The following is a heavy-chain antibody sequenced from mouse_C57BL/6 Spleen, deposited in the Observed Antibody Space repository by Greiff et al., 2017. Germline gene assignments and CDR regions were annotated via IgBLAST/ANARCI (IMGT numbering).Heavy chain of an antibody. CDR1: GSTFSDAW. J-gene: IGHJ2*01. V-gene: IGHV6-6*01. CDR3: TRATTVGPSH. Sequence: EVKLVESGGGLVQPGGSMKLSCAASGSTFSDAWMDWVRQSPEKGLEWVAEIRNKANNHATYYAESVKGRFTISRDDSKSSVYLQMNSLRAEDTGIYYCTRATTVGPSHWGQGTTLTVSS. D-gene: IGHD1-1*01. CDR2: IRNKANNHAT.